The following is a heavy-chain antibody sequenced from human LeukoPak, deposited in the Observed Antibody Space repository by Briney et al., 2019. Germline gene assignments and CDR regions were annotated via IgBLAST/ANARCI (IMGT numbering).Heavy chain of an antibody. D-gene: IGHD6-19*01. CDR1: GFTFGSYW. J-gene: IGHJ4*02. CDR2: IKQDGSEK. Sequence: PGGSLRLSCAASGFTFGSYWMSWVRQAPGKGLEWVANIKQDGSEKYYVDSVKGRFTISRDNAKNSLYLQMNSLRAEDTALYYCARVSDISVAAYFDYWGQGTLVTVSS. CDR3: ARVSDISVAAYFDY. V-gene: IGHV3-7*03.